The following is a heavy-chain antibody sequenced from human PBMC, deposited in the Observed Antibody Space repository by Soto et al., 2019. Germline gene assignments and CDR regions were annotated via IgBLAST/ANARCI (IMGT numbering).Heavy chain of an antibody. Sequence: EVQLVESGGGLVQPGGSLRLSCAASGFTFSTYWMNWVRQAPGKGLEWVANIKEDGSEEYYVDSVKGRFTISRDNAKNSLFLHMNSLRGEDTAVYYCARDWGAPGRGSAFGYYYHFGMDVWGQGTTVTVPS. CDR1: GFTFSTYW. J-gene: IGHJ6*02. D-gene: IGHD3-16*01. V-gene: IGHV3-7*05. CDR3: ARDWGAPGRGSAFGYYYHFGMDV. CDR2: IKEDGSEE.